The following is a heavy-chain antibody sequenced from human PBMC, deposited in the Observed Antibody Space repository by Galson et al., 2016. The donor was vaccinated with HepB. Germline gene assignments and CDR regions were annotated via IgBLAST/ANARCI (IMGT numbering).Heavy chain of an antibody. Sequence: SLRLSCAASGFTFSTYAFHWVRQAPGKGLEYVSATDNNGRTTYYADSVRGRFTISRDNSKNTLYLQMNSLRAEDSAVYYCARVIGGTLDALDTWGQGTMVTVSS. CDR2: TDNNGRTT. CDR3: ARVIGGTLDALDT. J-gene: IGHJ3*02. CDR1: GFTFSTYA. V-gene: IGHV3-64*04. D-gene: IGHD2-21*01.